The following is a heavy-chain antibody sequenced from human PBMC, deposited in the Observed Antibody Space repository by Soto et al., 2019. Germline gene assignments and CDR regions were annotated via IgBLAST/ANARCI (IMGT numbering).Heavy chain of an antibody. V-gene: IGHV1-46*01. Sequence: ASVKVSCKASGYTFTSYYMHWVRQAPGQGLECMGIINSSGGSTSYAQKFQGRVTMTRDTSTSTVYMELSSLRSEDTAVYYCARDLYSSGWSDAFDIWGQGTMVTVSS. CDR2: INSSGGST. J-gene: IGHJ3*02. CDR1: GYTFTSYY. D-gene: IGHD6-19*01. CDR3: ARDLYSSGWSDAFDI.